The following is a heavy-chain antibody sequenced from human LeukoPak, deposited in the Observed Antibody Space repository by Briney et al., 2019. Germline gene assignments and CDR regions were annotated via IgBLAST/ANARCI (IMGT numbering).Heavy chain of an antibody. CDR1: GFTFSSYG. CDR2: IRYDGSNK. J-gene: IGHJ6*02. CDR3: AKDLGSGYGAYYYGMDV. D-gene: IGHD5-12*01. Sequence: GGSLRLSCAASGFTFSSYGMHWVRQAPGKGLEWVAFIRYDGSNKYYADSVKGRFTISRDNSKNTLYLQMNSLRAEDTAVYYCAKDLGSGYGAYYYGMDVWGQGTTVTVSS. V-gene: IGHV3-30*02.